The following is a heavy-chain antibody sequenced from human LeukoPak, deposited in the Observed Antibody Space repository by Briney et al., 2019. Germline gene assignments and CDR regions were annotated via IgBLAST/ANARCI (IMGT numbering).Heavy chain of an antibody. CDR3: ARDHGEGWRAFNI. J-gene: IGHJ3*02. CDR2: INTDGSST. D-gene: IGHD4-17*01. Sequence: GGSLRLSCAASGFTFSSYWMHWVRQAPGKGLVWVSRINTDGSSTNYADSVKGRFTISRDNAKNTLYLQMNSLRAEDTAMYYCARDHGEGWRAFNIWGQGTVVTVSS. CDR1: GFTFSSYW. V-gene: IGHV3-74*01.